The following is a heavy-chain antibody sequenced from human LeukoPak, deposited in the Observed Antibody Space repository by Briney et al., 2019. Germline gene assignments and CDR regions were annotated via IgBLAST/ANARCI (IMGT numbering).Heavy chain of an antibody. D-gene: IGHD4-23*01. Sequence: GGSLRLSCAASGFTFSSYAMSWVRQAPGKGLEWVSAISGSGGSTYYADSVKGRLTISRDNSKNTLYLQMNSLRAEDTAVYYCAKDLEVVTGYFDYWGQGTLVTVSS. CDR1: GFTFSSYA. CDR2: ISGSGGST. CDR3: AKDLEVVTGYFDY. V-gene: IGHV3-23*01. J-gene: IGHJ4*02.